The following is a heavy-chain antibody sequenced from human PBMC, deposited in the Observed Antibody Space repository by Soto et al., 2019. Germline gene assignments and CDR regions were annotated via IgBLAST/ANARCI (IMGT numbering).Heavy chain of an antibody. Sequence: PGGSLRLSCTASGFTFSSHGMTWVRQAPGKGLEWVSYIFVDSSIIYYADSVKGRFTVSRDNAQNSLFLVMNSLRAEDTAVYYCARDRDWAFDYWGQGTLVTSPQ. CDR3: ARDRDWAFDY. J-gene: IGHJ4*02. D-gene: IGHD3-9*01. V-gene: IGHV3-48*04. CDR2: IFVDSSII. CDR1: GFTFSSHG.